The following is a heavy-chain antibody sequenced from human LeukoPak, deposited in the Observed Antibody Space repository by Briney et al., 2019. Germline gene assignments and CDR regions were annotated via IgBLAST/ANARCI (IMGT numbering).Heavy chain of an antibody. CDR1: GFTFSSYW. J-gene: IGHJ2*01. V-gene: IGHV3-74*01. Sequence: GGSLRLSCAASGFTFSSYWMHWVRQAPGKGLVWVSRINSDGSSTSYADSVKGRFTISRDNAKNTLYLQMNSLRAEDTAVYYCARESIAAAGTIGYWYFDLWGRGTLVTVSS. CDR3: ARESIAAAGTIGYWYFDL. D-gene: IGHD6-13*01. CDR2: INSDGSST.